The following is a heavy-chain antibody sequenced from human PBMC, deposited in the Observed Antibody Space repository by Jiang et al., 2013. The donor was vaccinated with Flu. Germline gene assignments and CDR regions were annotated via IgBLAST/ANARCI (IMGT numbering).Heavy chain of an antibody. V-gene: IGHV5-51*01. CDR2: IYPGDSDT. D-gene: IGHD2-21*02. J-gene: IGHJ3*02. CDR3: ARQLGGVTAWWGGDAFDI. CDR1: GYSFTSYW. Sequence: GAEVKKPGESLKISCKGSGYSFTSYWIGWVRQMPGKGLEWMGIIYPGDSDTRYSPSFQGQVTISADKSISTAYLQWSSLEASDTAMYYCARQLGGVTAWWGGDAFDIWGQGTMVTVSS.